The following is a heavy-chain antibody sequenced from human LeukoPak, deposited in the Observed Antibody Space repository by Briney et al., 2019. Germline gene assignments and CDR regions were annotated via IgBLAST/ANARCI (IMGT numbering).Heavy chain of an antibody. J-gene: IGHJ4*02. D-gene: IGHD3-22*01. Sequence: SQTLSLTCAISGDSVSSNSAAWNWLRQSPSRGLEWLGSTYYRSKWYNDYAVSVKSRITINPDTSKNQFSLQLNSVTPEDTAVYYCARDSYYYDSSGYEEYYFDYWGQGTLVTVSS. CDR3: ARDSYYYDSSGYEEYYFDY. V-gene: IGHV6-1*01. CDR2: TYYRSKWYN. CDR1: GDSVSSNSAA.